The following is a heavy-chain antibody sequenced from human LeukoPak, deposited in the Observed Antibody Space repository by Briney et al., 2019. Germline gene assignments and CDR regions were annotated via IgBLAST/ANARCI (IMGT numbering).Heavy chain of an antibody. V-gene: IGHV4-4*07. CDR2: IYTSGST. D-gene: IGHD6-6*01. Sequence: PSETLSLTCTVSGGSISSYYWSWIRQPAGKGLEWIGRIYTSGSTNYNPSLKSRVTMSVDTSKNQFSLKLSSVTAADTAVYYCARGSREYSSSSGFDYWGQGTLVTVSS. J-gene: IGHJ4*02. CDR1: GGSISSYY. CDR3: ARGSREYSSSSGFDY.